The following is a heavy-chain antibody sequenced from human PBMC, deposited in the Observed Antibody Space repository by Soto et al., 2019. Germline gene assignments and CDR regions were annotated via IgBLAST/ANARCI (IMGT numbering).Heavy chain of an antibody. V-gene: IGHV4-59*01. Sequence: QVQLQESGPGLVKPSETLSLTCTVSGGSISSYYWSWIRQPPGKGLEWIGYIYYSVSTNYNPSLKSRVTISVDTSKNQFSLKLSSVTAADTAVYYCARLWGWYFDYWGQGTLVTVSS. CDR1: GGSISSYY. CDR3: ARLWGWYFDY. D-gene: IGHD2-21*01. CDR2: IYYSVST. J-gene: IGHJ4*02.